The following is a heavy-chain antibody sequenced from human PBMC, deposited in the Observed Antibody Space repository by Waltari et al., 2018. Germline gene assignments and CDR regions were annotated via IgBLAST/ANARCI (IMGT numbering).Heavy chain of an antibody. V-gene: IGHV3-72*01. Sequence: EVHLVESGGGLVQPGGSLRLSCAPSAFAFSAHYIDWVRQAPGKGLEWVGRTKNRRNYYTTEYAASGRGRFTILRDDSRNSVYLQMNSLKPEDTAVYYCARWDSGSCGDWGQGTLVTVSS. J-gene: IGHJ4*02. CDR1: AFAFSAHY. D-gene: IGHD1-26*01. CDR2: TKNRRNYYTT. CDR3: ARWDSGSCGD.